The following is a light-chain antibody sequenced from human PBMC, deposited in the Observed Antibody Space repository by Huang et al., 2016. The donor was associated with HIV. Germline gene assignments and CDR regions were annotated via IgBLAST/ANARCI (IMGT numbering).Light chain of an antibody. V-gene: IGKV2-28*01. CDR1: QSLLHSNGYNY. Sequence: DIVMTQSPLSLPVTPGEPASISCRSSQSLLHSNGYNYLDWYLQKPGQYPQLLICLGSNRASGVPDRFSGSGSGTDFTLKISRVETEDVGVYYCMQALQTPRTFGQGTKVEIK. J-gene: IGKJ1*01. CDR3: MQALQTPRT. CDR2: LGS.